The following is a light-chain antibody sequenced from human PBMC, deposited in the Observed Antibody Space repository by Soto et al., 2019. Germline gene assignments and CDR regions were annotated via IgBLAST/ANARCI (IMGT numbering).Light chain of an antibody. Sequence: QSALTQPASVSGSPGQSITISCTGTSSDVGGYNYVSWYQQHPGKAPKLMIYDVRNRPSGGSSRLSGSKSGNTASLTISGLQAEDEADYHCSSYTSSSTVLFGGGTKLTVL. CDR1: SSDVGGYNY. CDR3: SSYTSSSTVL. J-gene: IGLJ2*01. CDR2: DVR. V-gene: IGLV2-14*01.